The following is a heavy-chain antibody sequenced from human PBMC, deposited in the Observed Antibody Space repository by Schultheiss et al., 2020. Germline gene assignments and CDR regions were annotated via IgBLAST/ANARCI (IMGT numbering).Heavy chain of an antibody. CDR1: GFTFSSYA. CDR2: ISGSGGST. D-gene: IGHD5-18*01. Sequence: GGSLRLSCAASGFTFSSYAMSWVRQAPGKGLEWVSAISGSGGSTNYADSVKGRFTISRDTSKNTLYLQMNSLRAEDTAVYYCAKERYSYGRSPFDYWGQGTLVTVSS. CDR3: AKERYSYGRSPFDY. V-gene: IGHV3-23*01. J-gene: IGHJ4*02.